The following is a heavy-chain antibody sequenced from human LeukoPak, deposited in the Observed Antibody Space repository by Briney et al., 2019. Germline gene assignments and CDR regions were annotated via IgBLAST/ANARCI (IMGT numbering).Heavy chain of an antibody. CDR3: ARPIPRIAAAGTQGWFDP. D-gene: IGHD6-13*01. CDR1: GYTFTSYY. Sequence: ASVKVSCKASGYTFTSYYMHWVRQAPGQGLEWMGIINPSGGSTSYAQKFQGRVTMTRDTSTGTVYMELSSLRSEDTAVYYCARPIPRIAAAGTQGWFDPWGQGTLVTVSS. J-gene: IGHJ5*02. CDR2: INPSGGST. V-gene: IGHV1-46*01.